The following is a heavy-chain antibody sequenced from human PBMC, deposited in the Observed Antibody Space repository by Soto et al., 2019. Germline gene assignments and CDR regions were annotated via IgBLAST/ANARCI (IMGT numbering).Heavy chain of an antibody. CDR2: ISYDGSDN. CDR3: ARDGTTATAAGFDH. D-gene: IGHD6-13*01. V-gene: IGHV3-30-3*01. J-gene: IGHJ4*02. Sequence: GGSLRLSCEVSGFTLGSYAMHWVRQAPGKGLEWVSVISYDGSDNYYADSVKGRFTISRDNSKNTLYLHMNSLRPEDTAVYYCARDGTTATAAGFDHWGQGTLVTVSS. CDR1: GFTLGSYA.